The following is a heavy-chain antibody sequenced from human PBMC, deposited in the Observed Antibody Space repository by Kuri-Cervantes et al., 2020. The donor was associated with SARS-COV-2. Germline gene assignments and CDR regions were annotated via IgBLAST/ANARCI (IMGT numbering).Heavy chain of an antibody. J-gene: IGHJ4*02. CDR1: GGTFSSYD. Sequence: ASVQVSCKASGGTFSSYDISWVRQAPGQGLEWMGWISAYNGNTNYAQKPQGRVTMTTDTSTSTAYMELRSLRSDDTAVYYCARVHDYGDLRRWAADYWGQGSLVTVSS. D-gene: IGHD4-17*01. CDR3: ARVHDYGDLRRWAADY. CDR2: ISAYNGNT. V-gene: IGHV1-18*01.